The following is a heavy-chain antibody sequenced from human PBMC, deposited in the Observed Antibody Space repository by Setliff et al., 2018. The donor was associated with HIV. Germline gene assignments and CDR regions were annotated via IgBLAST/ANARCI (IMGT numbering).Heavy chain of an antibody. CDR3: AREGQEEWLAPSMYNWFDP. D-gene: IGHD6-19*01. CDR2: ISSRGSTM. V-gene: IGHV3-48*01. Sequence: PGGSLRLSCAASGFSLRSYSMNWVRQAPGKGLEWVSYISSRGSTMFYADSVKGRFTISRDNAKNSLYLQMNSLRAEDTAVYYCAREGQEEWLAPSMYNWFDPWGQGTLVTVSS. J-gene: IGHJ5*02. CDR1: GFSLRSYS.